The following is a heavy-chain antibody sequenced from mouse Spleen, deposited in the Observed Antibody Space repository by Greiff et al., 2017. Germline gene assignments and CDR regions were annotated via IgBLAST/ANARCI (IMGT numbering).Heavy chain of an antibody. CDR1: GYTFTDYE. CDR2: IDPETGGT. J-gene: IGHJ4*01. CDR3: TRSLTNWDMDY. Sequence: QVQLQQSGAELVRPGASVTLSCKASGYTFTDYEMHWVKQTPVHGLEWIGAIDPETGGTAYNQKFKGKAILTADKSSSTAYMELRSLTSEDSADYYCTRSLTNWDMDYWGQGTSVTVSS. V-gene: IGHV1-15*01. D-gene: IGHD4-1*01.